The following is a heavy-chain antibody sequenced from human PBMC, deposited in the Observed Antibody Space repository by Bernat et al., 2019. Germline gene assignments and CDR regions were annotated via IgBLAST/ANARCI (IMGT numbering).Heavy chain of an antibody. CDR2: ISSRISTI. J-gene: IGHJ4*02. D-gene: IGHD2-15*01. CDR3: ARDVPNCSGAACSPNFFDY. CDR1: GFAFSDHG. Sequence: EVQLVESGGGLVQPGGSLRLSYAASGFAFSDHGMNWVRQAPGKGLEWVSYISSRISTIYYTDSVKGRFTISRDNAKNSLYLQMNSLRDGDTAVYYCARDVPNCSGAACSPNFFDYWGQGILVTVSS. V-gene: IGHV3-48*02.